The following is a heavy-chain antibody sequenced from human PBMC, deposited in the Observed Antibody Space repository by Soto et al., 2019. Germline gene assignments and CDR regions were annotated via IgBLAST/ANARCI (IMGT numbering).Heavy chain of an antibody. Sequence: CCKASGYTKSSCARHWVRQATGKGLEWVAVISYDGSNKYYADSVKGRFTISRDNSKNTLYLQMNSLRAEDTAVYYCAREANVDTAMVIDYWGQGTLVTVSS. J-gene: IGHJ4*02. CDR2: ISYDGSNK. D-gene: IGHD5-18*01. CDR1: GYTKSSCA. CDR3: AREANVDTAMVIDY. V-gene: IGHV3-30-3*01.